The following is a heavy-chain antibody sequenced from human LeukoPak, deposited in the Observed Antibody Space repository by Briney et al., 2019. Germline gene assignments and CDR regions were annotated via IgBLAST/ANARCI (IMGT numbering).Heavy chain of an antibody. CDR2: INPNSGGT. D-gene: IGHD6-13*01. CDR3: ARGRSSSWYNWFDP. Sequence: ASVKVSCKASGGTFSSYAISWVRQAPGQGLEWMGWINPNSGGTNYALKFQGRVTMTRDTSIRTAYMELSRLRSDDTAVYYCARGRSSSWYNWFDPWGQGTLVTVSS. CDR1: GGTFSSYA. J-gene: IGHJ5*02. V-gene: IGHV1-2*02.